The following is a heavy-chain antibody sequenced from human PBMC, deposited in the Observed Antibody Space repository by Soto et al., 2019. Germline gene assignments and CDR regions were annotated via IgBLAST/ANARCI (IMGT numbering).Heavy chain of an antibody. V-gene: IGHV3-23*01. CDR3: MRAHTGDYIGAFDS. CDR1: GFTFSAYA. CDR2: ITVGGDVT. Sequence: PGGSLRVSCVASGFTFSAYAMTWVRQAPGRGLGWVSSITVGGDVTTYADSVRGRFTISRDNSRNTLYQKKNSLRAEDTAVYYCMRAHTGDYIGAFDSWGQGTLVSVSS. D-gene: IGHD4-17*01. J-gene: IGHJ3*01.